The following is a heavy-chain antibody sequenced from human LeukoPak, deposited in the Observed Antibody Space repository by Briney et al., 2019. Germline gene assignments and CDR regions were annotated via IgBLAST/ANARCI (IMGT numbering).Heavy chain of an antibody. J-gene: IGHJ4*02. D-gene: IGHD3-22*01. V-gene: IGHV3-53*01. Sequence: GGSLRLSCAASGFTVSSNYMSWVRQAPGKGLEWVSVIYSGGSTYYADSVKGRFTISRDNSKNTLYLQMNSLRAEDTAVYYCASSDYYDSAWYYFDYWGQGTLVTVSS. CDR2: IYSGGST. CDR3: ASSDYYDSAWYYFDY. CDR1: GFTVSSNY.